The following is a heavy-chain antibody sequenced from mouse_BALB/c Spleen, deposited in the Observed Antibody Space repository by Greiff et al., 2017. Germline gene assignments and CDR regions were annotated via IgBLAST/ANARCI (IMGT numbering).Heavy chain of an antibody. CDR2: ISSGGST. J-gene: IGHJ4*01. CDR1: GFTFSSYA. CDR3: ARGPGHYYGYYAMDY. V-gene: IGHV5-6-5*01. D-gene: IGHD1-2*01. Sequence: DVMLVESGGGLVKPGGSLKLSCAASGFTFSSYAMSWVRQTPEKRLEWVASISSGGSTYYPDSVKGRFTISRDNARNILYLQMSSLRSEDTAMYYCARGPGHYYGYYAMDYWGQGTSVTVSS.